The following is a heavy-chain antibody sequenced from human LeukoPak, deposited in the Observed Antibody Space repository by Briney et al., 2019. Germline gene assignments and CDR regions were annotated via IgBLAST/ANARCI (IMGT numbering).Heavy chain of an antibody. Sequence: GGSLRLSCAASGFTFGIYAMTWVRQAPGKGLQWLSYISSSGSTVHYADSVQGRFTTSRDNAKNSLYLQMNSLRAEDTAVYYCARSHRTDYWGQGTLVTVSS. V-gene: IGHV3-48*03. CDR1: GFTFGIYA. J-gene: IGHJ4*02. CDR2: ISSSGSTV. CDR3: ARSHRTDY.